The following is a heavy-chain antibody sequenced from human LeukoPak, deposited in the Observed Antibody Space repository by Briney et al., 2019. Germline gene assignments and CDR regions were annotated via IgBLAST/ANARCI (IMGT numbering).Heavy chain of an antibody. Sequence: GASVKVSCKASGYAFTGYYMHWVRQAPGPGLEWMGWINPNSGGTNYAQKFQGRVTMTRDTSISTAYMELSRLVSDDTAVYYCARSDSSGWKDYWGQGTLVTVSS. D-gene: IGHD6-19*01. V-gene: IGHV1-2*02. CDR3: ARSDSSGWKDY. CDR2: INPNSGGT. J-gene: IGHJ4*02. CDR1: GYAFTGYY.